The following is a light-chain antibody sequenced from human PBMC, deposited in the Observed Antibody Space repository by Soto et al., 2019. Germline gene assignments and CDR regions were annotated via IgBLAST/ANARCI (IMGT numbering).Light chain of an antibody. V-gene: IGKV1-5*03. J-gene: IGKJ2*01. CDR1: QSINRW. CDR3: QQYSTYPYI. CDR2: KAS. Sequence: DIRMTQSPASLSASVAGRFTITCRASQSINRWLAWYQQKPGKAPKLLIYKASSLESGVPSRFSGGGIGTEFSLSISSLQPDDFATYYCQQYSTYPYIFGQGTKVDIK.